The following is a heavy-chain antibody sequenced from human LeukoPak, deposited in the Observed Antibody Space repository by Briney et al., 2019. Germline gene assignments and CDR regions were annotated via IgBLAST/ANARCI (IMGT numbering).Heavy chain of an antibody. J-gene: IGHJ4*02. CDR2: ISNNGGYT. Sequence: GGSLRLSCAASGFTFSSSAMSWVRQAPGKGLEWVSAISNNGGYTYYADSVQGRFTISRDNSKSTLCPQMDSLRAEDTAVYYCAKQLGYCSDGSCYFPYWGQGTLVTVSS. CDR1: GFTFSSSA. CDR3: AKQLGYCSDGSCYFPY. V-gene: IGHV3-23*01. D-gene: IGHD2-15*01.